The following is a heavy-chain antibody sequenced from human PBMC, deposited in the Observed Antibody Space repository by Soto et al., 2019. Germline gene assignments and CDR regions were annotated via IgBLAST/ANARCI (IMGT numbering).Heavy chain of an antibody. D-gene: IGHD5-18*01. J-gene: IGHJ3*02. CDR1: GFTFSSYE. V-gene: IGHV3-48*03. CDR3: ARESDVDTAMANDAFDI. Sequence: GGSLRLSCAASGFTFSSYEMNWVRQAPGKGLEWVSYISSSGSTIYYADSVKGRFTISRDNDKNSLYLQMNSLRAEDTAVYYCARESDVDTAMANDAFDIWGQGTMVTVSS. CDR2: ISSSGSTI.